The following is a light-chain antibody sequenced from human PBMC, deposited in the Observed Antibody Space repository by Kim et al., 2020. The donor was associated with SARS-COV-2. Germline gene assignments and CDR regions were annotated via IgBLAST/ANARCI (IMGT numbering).Light chain of an antibody. J-gene: IGKJ1*01. Sequence: DIVMTQSPDSLTVSLGERATINCKSSQSVLYSSNNQNYLAWYQQKPGQSPKLLIYWASTRKSGVPDRFSGSGSGTDFTLSISSLQAEDVAVYYCQQYYSTPWTFGQGTKVDIK. CDR2: WAS. CDR3: QQYYSTPWT. V-gene: IGKV4-1*01. CDR1: QSVLYSSNNQNY.